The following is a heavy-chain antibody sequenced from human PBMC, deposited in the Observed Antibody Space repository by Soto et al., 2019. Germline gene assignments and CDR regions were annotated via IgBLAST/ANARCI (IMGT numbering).Heavy chain of an antibody. J-gene: IGHJ3*02. CDR2: IYSGGST. Sequence: PGGSLRLSCAASGFTVSSKYMSWVRQAPGKGLEWVSVIYSGGSTYYADSVKGRFTISRDNSKNTLYLQMNSLRAEDTAVYYCAREASRGFFAMYAFDIWGQGTMVTVSS. CDR1: GFTVSSKY. V-gene: IGHV3-66*01. D-gene: IGHD3-3*01. CDR3: AREASRGFFAMYAFDI.